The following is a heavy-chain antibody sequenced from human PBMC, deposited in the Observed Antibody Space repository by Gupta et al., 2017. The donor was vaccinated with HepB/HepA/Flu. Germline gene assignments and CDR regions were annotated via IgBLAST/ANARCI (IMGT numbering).Heavy chain of an antibody. J-gene: IGHJ6*03. CDR3: ARDITGMTTVTYYYYMDV. V-gene: IGHV3-53*01. CDR2: IDSGGST. D-gene: IGHD4-11*01. CDR1: GFTVSTNY. Sequence: EVQLVESGGGLIQPGGSLRLSCAASGFTVSTNYMTWVRQDPGKGLEWVSVIDSGGSTYYADSVKGRFTISRDNSKNTLYLQMNSLRAEDTAVYYCARDITGMTTVTYYYYMDVWGKGTTVTVSS.